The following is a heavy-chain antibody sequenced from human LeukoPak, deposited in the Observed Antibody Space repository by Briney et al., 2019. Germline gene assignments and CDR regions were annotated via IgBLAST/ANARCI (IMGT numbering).Heavy chain of an antibody. D-gene: IGHD4-17*01. CDR3: ASPTVTDHDAFDI. J-gene: IGHJ3*02. CDR2: IYYSGST. V-gene: IGHV4-30-4*01. Sequence: SQTLSLTCTVSGGSISSGDYYWSWIRQPPGKGLEWIGYIYYSGSTYYNPSLKSRVTISVDTSKNQFSLKLSSVTAADTAVYYCASPTVTDHDAFDIWGQGTMVTVSS. CDR1: GGSISSGDYY.